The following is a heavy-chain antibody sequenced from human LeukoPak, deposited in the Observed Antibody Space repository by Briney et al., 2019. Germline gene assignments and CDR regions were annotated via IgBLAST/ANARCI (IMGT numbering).Heavy chain of an antibody. CDR3: ATAGEGGSYLDY. CDR1: GYTLTELS. D-gene: IGHD1-26*01. V-gene: IGHV1-24*01. J-gene: IGHJ4*02. CDR2: FDPEDGET. Sequence: ASVKVSCKVSGYTLTELSMHWVRQAPGKGLEWMGGFDPEDGETIYAQKFQGRVTMTEDTSTDTAYMELSSLRSEDTAVYYCATAGEGGSYLDYWGQGTLVTVSS.